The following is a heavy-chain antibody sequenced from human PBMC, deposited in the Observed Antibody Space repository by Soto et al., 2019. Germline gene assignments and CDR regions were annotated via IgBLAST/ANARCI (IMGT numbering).Heavy chain of an antibody. Sequence: QVQLVQSGAEVKKPGSSVKVSCKASGGTFSSYAISWVRQAPGQGLEWMGGIIPIFGTANYAQKFQGRVTITADKSTSTAYLELSSLRSEDTAVYYCACDYVDIVATIMDYWGQGTLVTVSS. D-gene: IGHD5-12*01. J-gene: IGHJ4*02. CDR2: IIPIFGTA. V-gene: IGHV1-69*06. CDR1: GGTFSSYA. CDR3: ACDYVDIVATIMDY.